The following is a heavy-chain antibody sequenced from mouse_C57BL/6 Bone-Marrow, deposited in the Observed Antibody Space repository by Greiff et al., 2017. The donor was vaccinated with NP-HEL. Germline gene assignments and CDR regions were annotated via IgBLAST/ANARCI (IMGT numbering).Heavy chain of an antibody. D-gene: IGHD1-1*01. J-gene: IGHJ3*01. CDR1: GYTFTDHT. CDR3: ARGVYYGSSSAGFAY. Sequence: VQLQQSDAELVKPGASVKISCKVSGYTFTDHTIHWMKQRPEQGLEWIGYIYPRDGSTKYNEKFKGKATLTADKSSSTAYMQLNSLTSEDSAVYFCARGVYYGSSSAGFAYWGQGTLVTVSA. CDR2: IYPRDGST. V-gene: IGHV1-78*01.